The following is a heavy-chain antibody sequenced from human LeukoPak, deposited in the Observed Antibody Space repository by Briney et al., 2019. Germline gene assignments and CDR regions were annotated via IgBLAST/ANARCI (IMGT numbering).Heavy chain of an antibody. CDR3: ASLPRKDIVVRGYYYGMDV. J-gene: IGHJ6*02. V-gene: IGHV3-21*01. D-gene: IGHD2-2*01. Sequence: PGGSLRLSCAASGFTFRDFGMPWVRQAPGKGLEWVSSISSSSSYIYYADSVKGRFTISRDNAKNSLYLQMNSLRAEDTAVYYCASLPRKDIVVRGYYYGMDVWGQGTTVTVSS. CDR2: ISSSSSYI. CDR1: GFTFRDFG.